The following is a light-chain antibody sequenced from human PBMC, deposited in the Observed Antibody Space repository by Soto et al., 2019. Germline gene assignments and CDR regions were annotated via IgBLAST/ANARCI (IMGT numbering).Light chain of an antibody. CDR1: QSIISN. J-gene: IGKJ4*02. CDR3: QQYSDWPRT. V-gene: IGKV3-15*01. Sequence: EIVMTQSPTTLSVSPGERATLSCRASQSIISNLAWYHQKPGQAPRLLIYGASTGANGIPGRFTGSGSGTEFTLTISSLQSEDFAVYYCQQYSDWPRTFGRGTKVEIK. CDR2: GAS.